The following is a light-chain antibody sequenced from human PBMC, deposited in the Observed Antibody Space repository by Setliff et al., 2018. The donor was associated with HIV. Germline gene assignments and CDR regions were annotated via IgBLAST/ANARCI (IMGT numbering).Light chain of an antibody. V-gene: IGKV1-5*03. CDR1: HFISRS. CDR3: QQYDTYWT. Sequence: DIQMTQSPSTLSTSVGDRVTITCRASHFISRSLAWYQHKPGKAPKLLIYKASNLETGVPSRFSGTGSGTEFTLTISSLQPDDFATYYCQQYDTYWTFGQGTKVDIK. J-gene: IGKJ1*01. CDR2: KAS.